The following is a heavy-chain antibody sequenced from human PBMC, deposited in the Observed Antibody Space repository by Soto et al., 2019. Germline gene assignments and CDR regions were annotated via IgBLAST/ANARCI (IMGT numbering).Heavy chain of an antibody. J-gene: IGHJ4*02. D-gene: IGHD4-4*01. CDR3: ARGVNDYTIPRGHDY. Sequence: EVQLVESGGGLVQPGGSLRLSCAASGFTFNDYWMHWVRQAPGKGLVWVSRLNSDGSSTNYADSVKGRFTISRDNAKNTLYLQMNSLRVEDTAVYYCARGVNDYTIPRGHDYWGQGTLVTVSS. CDR1: GFTFNDYW. CDR2: LNSDGSST. V-gene: IGHV3-74*01.